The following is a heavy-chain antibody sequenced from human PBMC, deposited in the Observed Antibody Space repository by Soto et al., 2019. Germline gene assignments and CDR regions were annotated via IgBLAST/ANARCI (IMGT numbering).Heavy chain of an antibody. CDR2: ISYDGSNK. CDR1: GFTFRSYG. Sequence: QVQLVESGGGVVQPGRSLRLSCAASGFTFRSYGMHWVRQAPGKGLEWVAVISYDGSNKYYADSVKGRFTISRDNSKNTLYLQMNSLRAEDTAVYYCAKGGVGSTSNAFDLWGQGTMVTVSS. D-gene: IGHD1-26*01. V-gene: IGHV3-30*18. CDR3: AKGGVGSTSNAFDL. J-gene: IGHJ3*01.